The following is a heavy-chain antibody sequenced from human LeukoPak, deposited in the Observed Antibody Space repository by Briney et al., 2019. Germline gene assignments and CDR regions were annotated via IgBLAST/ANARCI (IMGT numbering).Heavy chain of an antibody. V-gene: IGHV3-9*01. D-gene: IGHD5/OR15-5a*01. J-gene: IGHJ6*02. CDR3: AKDIFYEIGSMDV. Sequence: ESGRSLRLSCAASGFTFDDYAMHWVRQAPGKGLEWVSGISWNGGSIGYADSVKGRFTISRDNAKNSLYLQMNSLRAEDTALYYCAKDIFYEIGSMDVWGQGTTVTVSS. CDR1: GFTFDDYA. CDR2: ISWNGGSI.